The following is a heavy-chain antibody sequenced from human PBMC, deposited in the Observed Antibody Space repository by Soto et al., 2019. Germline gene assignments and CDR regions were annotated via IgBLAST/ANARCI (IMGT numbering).Heavy chain of an antibody. CDR3: AREYYDFWSGKKYYYYGMDV. D-gene: IGHD3-3*01. J-gene: IGHJ6*02. CDR1: GYTFTSYG. V-gene: IGHV1-8*02. Sequence: ASVKVSCKASGYTFTSYGINWVRQATGQGLEWMGWMNPNSGNTGYAQKFQGRVTMTRNTSISTAYMELSSLRSEDTAVYYCAREYYDFWSGKKYYYYGMDVWGQGTTVTVSS. CDR2: MNPNSGNT.